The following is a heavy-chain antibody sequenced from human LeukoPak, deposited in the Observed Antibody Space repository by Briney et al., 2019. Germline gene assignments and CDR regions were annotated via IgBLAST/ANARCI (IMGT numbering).Heavy chain of an antibody. Sequence: SETLSLTCTVSDSSITSTYYWAWFRQPLGKGLEWIATVFRLQTVRTFNNPSLGSRVTMSLDPSHNQFSLNLTSVTAADTALYFCARVLHAPYLIDSWGQGTLVTVSS. CDR1: DSSITSTYY. CDR2: VFRLQTVRT. J-gene: IGHJ4*02. CDR3: ARVLHAPYLIDS. D-gene: IGHD2-8*01. V-gene: IGHV4-38-2*02.